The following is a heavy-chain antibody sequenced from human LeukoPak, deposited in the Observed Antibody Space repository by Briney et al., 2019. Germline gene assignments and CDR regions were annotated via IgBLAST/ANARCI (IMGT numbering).Heavy chain of an antibody. CDR1: GGSISGYY. V-gene: IGHV4-59*08. J-gene: IGHJ6*02. D-gene: IGHD3-10*01. CDR2: IYYSGST. CDR3: ARSGSSGWFGEDGMDV. Sequence: SETLSLTCTVSGGSISGYYWSWIRQPPGKGLEWIGYIYYSGSTNYNPSLKSRVTISVDTSKNQFSLKLSSVTAADTAVYYCARSGSSGWFGEDGMDVWGQGTTVTVSS.